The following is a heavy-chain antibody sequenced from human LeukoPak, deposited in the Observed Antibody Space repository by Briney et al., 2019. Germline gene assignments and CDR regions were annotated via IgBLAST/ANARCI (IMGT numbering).Heavy chain of an antibody. D-gene: IGHD4/OR15-4a*01. CDR2: IYYSGST. V-gene: IGHV4-59*01. CDR3: ASLSSVLGADA. Sequence: SETLSLTCTVSGGSISSYYWSWIRQPPGKRLEWIGYIYYSGSTNYNPSLKSRVTISVDTSKNQFSLKLSSVTAADTAVYYCASLSSVLGADAWGQGTLVTVSS. J-gene: IGHJ5*02. CDR1: GGSISSYY.